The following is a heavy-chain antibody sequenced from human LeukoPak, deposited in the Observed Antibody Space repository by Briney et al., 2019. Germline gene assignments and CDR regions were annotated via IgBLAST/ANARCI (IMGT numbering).Heavy chain of an antibody. V-gene: IGHV1-24*01. D-gene: IGHD6-19*01. CDR3: ARQQWLVWRYFDY. CDR1: GYTLTELP. Sequence: ASVKVSCKVSGYTLTELPIHWVRQAPGKGLEWMGGFDREDGATIYAQKFRGRVTMTRDMSTSTVYMELSSLRSEDTAVYYCARQQWLVWRYFDYWGQGTLVTVSS. J-gene: IGHJ4*02. CDR2: FDREDGAT.